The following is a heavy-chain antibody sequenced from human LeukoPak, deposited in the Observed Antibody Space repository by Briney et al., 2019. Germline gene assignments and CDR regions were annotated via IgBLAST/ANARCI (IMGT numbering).Heavy chain of an antibody. V-gene: IGHV3-23*01. CDR1: GFTFSSYG. CDR2: ISGSGGST. Sequence: GGSLRLSCAASGFTFSSYGMSWVRQAPGKGLEWVSAISGSGGSTYYADSVKGRFTISRDNSKNTLYLQMNSLRAGDTAVYYCAKVVWFRGSERAHNWFDPWGQGTLVTVSS. CDR3: AKVVWFRGSERAHNWFDP. D-gene: IGHD3-10*01. J-gene: IGHJ5*02.